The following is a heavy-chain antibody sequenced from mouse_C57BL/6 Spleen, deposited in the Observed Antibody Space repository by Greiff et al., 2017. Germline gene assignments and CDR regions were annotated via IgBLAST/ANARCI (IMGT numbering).Heavy chain of an antibody. CDR3: ARVYYYGSSLYWYCDV. CDR2: ISYDGSN. D-gene: IGHD1-1*01. V-gene: IGHV3-6*01. J-gene: IGHJ1*03. CDR1: GYSITSGYY. Sequence: EVQLQESGPGLVKPSQSLSLTCSVTGYSITSGYYWNWIRQFPGNKLEWMGYISYDGSNNYNPSLKNRISITRDTSKNQFFLKLNSVTTEDTATYYCARVYYYGSSLYWYCDVWGTGTTVTVSS.